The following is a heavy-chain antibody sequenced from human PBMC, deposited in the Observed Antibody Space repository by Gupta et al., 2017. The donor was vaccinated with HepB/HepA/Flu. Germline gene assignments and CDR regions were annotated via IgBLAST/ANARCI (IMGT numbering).Heavy chain of an antibody. J-gene: IGHJ5*02. Sequence: EVQLVESGGGLVQPGGSLRSSCAALGFTFSSYWIGWVRQAPGKGLEWVANIKQDGSEKYYVDSVKGRFTISRDNAKNSLYLQMNSLRAEDTAVYYCASRYGSGYNWFDPWGQGTLVTVSS. D-gene: IGHD3-10*01. V-gene: IGHV3-7*01. CDR2: IKQDGSEK. CDR1: GFTFSSYW. CDR3: ASRYGSGYNWFDP.